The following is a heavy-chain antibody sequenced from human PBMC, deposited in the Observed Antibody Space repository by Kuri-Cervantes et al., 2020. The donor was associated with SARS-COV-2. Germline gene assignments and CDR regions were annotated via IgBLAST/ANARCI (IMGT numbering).Heavy chain of an antibody. V-gene: IGHV4-34*01. CDR1: GGSFSGYY. Sequence: GSLRLSCAVYGGSFSGYYWSWNRQPPGKGLGWSGESNHSGSTNYNPSLKSRVTISVDTSKNHFSLQLSSVTAADTAVYYCARGRYYYGSGSPNFDYWGQGTLVTVSS. D-gene: IGHD3-10*01. J-gene: IGHJ4*01. CDR2: SNHSGST. CDR3: ARGRYYYGSGSPNFDY.